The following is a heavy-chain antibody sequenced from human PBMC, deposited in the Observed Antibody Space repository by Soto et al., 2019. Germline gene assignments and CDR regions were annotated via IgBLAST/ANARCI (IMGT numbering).Heavy chain of an antibody. Sequence: SETLSLTCTVSGGSISSSSYYWGWIRQPPGKGLEWIGSIYYSGSTYYNPSLKSRVTISVDTSKNQFSLKLRSVTAADTAVYYCAMTYYDLWSGYYNFDYWGQGTLVTVSS. CDR3: AMTYYDLWSGYYNFDY. D-gene: IGHD3-3*01. V-gene: IGHV4-39*01. CDR1: GGSISSSSYY. J-gene: IGHJ4*02. CDR2: IYYSGST.